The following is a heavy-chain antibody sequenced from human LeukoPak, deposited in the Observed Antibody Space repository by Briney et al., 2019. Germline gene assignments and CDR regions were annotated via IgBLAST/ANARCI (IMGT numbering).Heavy chain of an antibody. J-gene: IGHJ5*02. CDR1: GFTFNDYY. CDR3: ATDGAGFDT. V-gene: IGHV3-11*01. CDR2: INIGGTNT. Sequence: GGSLRLSCAVSGFTFNDYYMSWIRQAPGKRLEWLSYINIGGTNTHYADSVKGRFTISRDNAKQSPYLEMNNLRAEDTAVYYCATDGAGFDTWGQGVLVTVSS.